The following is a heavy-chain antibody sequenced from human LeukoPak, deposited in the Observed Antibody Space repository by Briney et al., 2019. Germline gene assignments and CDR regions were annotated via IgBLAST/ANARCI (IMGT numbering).Heavy chain of an antibody. Sequence: GASVKVSCKASGGTFSIYAISWVRQATGQRLEWMGRIIPILGIANYAQKFQGRVTITADKSTSTAYMELSSLRSEDTAVYYCARDLKYYYDSSGPPDAFDIWGQGTMVTVSS. CDR2: IIPILGIA. V-gene: IGHV1-69*04. CDR1: GGTFSIYA. D-gene: IGHD3-22*01. J-gene: IGHJ3*02. CDR3: ARDLKYYYDSSGPPDAFDI.